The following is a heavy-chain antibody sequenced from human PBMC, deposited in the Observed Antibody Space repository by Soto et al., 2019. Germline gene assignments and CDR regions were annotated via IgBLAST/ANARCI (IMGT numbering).Heavy chain of an antibody. D-gene: IGHD3-22*01. V-gene: IGHV4-59*01. CDR3: ARDNGRENYYDSSGYWYYFDY. CDR2: IYYSGST. Sequence: ETLSLTCTVSGGSISSYNWSWIRQPPGKGLEWIGYIYYSGSTNYNPSLKSRVTISVDTSKNQFSLKLSSVTAADTAVYYCARDNGRENYYDSSGYWYYFDYWGQGTLVTVS. J-gene: IGHJ4*02. CDR1: GGSISSYN.